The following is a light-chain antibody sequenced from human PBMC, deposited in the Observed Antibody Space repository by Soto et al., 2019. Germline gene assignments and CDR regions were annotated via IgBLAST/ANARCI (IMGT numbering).Light chain of an antibody. J-gene: IGLJ1*01. CDR3: QSYDSSLSAPYV. CDR2: GNS. CDR1: SSNIGAGYD. V-gene: IGLV1-40*01. Sequence: QSVLTQPPSVSGAPGQRVTFSCTGSSSNIGAGYDVHWYQQLPGTAPKLLIYGNSNRPSGVPDRFSGSKSGTSASLAITGLQAEDEADYYCQSYDSSLSAPYVFXTGTKVTVL.